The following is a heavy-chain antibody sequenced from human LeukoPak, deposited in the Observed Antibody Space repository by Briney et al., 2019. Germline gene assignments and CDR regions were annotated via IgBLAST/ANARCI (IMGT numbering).Heavy chain of an antibody. CDR1: GGSISSGGYS. CDR2: IYYSGST. V-gene: IGHV4-30-4*07. D-gene: IGHD6-19*01. J-gene: IGHJ5*02. CDR3: ARDLEVGAVAGNWFDP. Sequence: PSETLSLTCAVSGGSISSGGYSWSWIRQPPGKGLEWIGYIYYSGSTYYNPSLKSRVTISVDTSKNQFSLKLSSVTAADTAVYYCARDLEVGAVAGNWFDPWGQGTLVTVSS.